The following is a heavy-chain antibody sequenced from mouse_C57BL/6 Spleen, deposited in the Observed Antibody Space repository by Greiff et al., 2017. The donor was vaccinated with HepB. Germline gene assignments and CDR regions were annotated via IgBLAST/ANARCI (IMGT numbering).Heavy chain of an antibody. V-gene: IGHV1-26*01. J-gene: IGHJ3*01. CDR3: ARSQEWFAY. CDR1: GYTFTDYY. Sequence: EVQLQQSGPELVKPGASVKISCKASGYTFTDYYMNWVKQSHGKSLEWIGDINPNNGGTSYNQKFKGKATLTVDKSSSTAYMELRSLTSEDSAVYYCARSQEWFAYWGQGTLVTVSA. CDR2: INPNNGGT.